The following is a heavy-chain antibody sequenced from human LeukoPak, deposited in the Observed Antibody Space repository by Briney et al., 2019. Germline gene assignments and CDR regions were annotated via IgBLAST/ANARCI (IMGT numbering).Heavy chain of an antibody. Sequence: TGGSLRLSCAASGFTFSSYWMSWVRQAPGKGLEWVANIKQDGSEKYYVDSVKGRFTISRDNAKNSLYLQMNSLRAEDTAVYYCARAHITYDSSGYYYVDWFDPWGQGTLVTVSS. CDR2: IKQDGSEK. CDR3: ARAHITYDSSGYYYVDWFDP. D-gene: IGHD3-22*01. J-gene: IGHJ5*02. V-gene: IGHV3-7*01. CDR1: GFTFSSYW.